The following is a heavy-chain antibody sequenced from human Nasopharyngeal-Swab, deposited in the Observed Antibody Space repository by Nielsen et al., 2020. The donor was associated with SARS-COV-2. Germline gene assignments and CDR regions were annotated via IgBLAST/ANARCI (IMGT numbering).Heavy chain of an antibody. CDR1: GVSLTSQY. V-gene: IGHV4-59*11. Sequence: SETLSLTCTVSGVSLTSQYWSWIRQPPGKGLEWIGYISHNSGTSYNPSLKSRVTMFMDTSKNQFSLRLRSVTAADTAVYYCAKEGATGWFDPWGQGTLVTVSS. J-gene: IGHJ5*02. CDR2: ISHNSGT. CDR3: AKEGATGWFDP.